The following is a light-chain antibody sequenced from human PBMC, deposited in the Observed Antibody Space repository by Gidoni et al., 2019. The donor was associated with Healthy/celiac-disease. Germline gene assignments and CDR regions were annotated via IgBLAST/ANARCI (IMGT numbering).Light chain of an antibody. Sequence: QSALTQPASVSGSPGKAITISCTGTSSYVGGYNYVSWYKQHPGKAPKLMSYEVSNRPSGVSNRFSGCKSGNTASLTSSGIQAEDEADYYCSSYTSSSTLVVFGGGTKLTVL. CDR1: SSYVGGYNY. J-gene: IGLJ2*01. CDR2: EVS. V-gene: IGLV2-14*01. CDR3: SSYTSSSTLVV.